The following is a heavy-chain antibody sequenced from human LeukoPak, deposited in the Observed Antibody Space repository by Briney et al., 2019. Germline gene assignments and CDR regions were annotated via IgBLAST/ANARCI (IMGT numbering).Heavy chain of an antibody. CDR3: ARESTKYGAYVSGFDF. CDR1: GFTFSSHW. V-gene: IGHV3-7*01. CDR2: IMQDGSEK. Sequence: GGSLRLSCIASGFTFSSHWMNWVRQAPGKGLEWVANIMQDGSEKYYVDSVKGRFIISRDHAKNSLYLQMNSLRAEDTAVYYCARESTKYGAYVSGFDFWGQGTMVTVSS. J-gene: IGHJ3*01. D-gene: IGHD4-17*01.